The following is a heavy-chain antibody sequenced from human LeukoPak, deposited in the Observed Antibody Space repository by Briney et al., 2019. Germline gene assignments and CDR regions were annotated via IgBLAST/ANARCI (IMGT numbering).Heavy chain of an antibody. V-gene: IGHV1-69*13. CDR1: GGTFSSYA. D-gene: IGHD3-22*01. Sequence: SVKVSCKASGGTFSSYAISWVRQAPGQGLEWMGGIIPIFGTANYAQKFQGRVTITADESRSTAYMELSSLRSEDTAVYYCAREYYYDSSGYYPTYYFDYWGQGTLVTVSS. CDR2: IIPIFGTA. J-gene: IGHJ4*02. CDR3: AREYYYDSSGYYPTYYFDY.